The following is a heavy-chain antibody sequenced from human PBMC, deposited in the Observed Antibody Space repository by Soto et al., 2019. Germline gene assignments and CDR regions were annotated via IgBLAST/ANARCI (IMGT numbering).Heavy chain of an antibody. CDR2: MQSIGGT. CDR1: GVSVSSDYHH. CDR3: TRTVTVTTGGYYDMDV. J-gene: IGHJ6*02. Sequence: SETLSLTCDVSGVSVSSDYHHWSWIRQAPGKGLEWIGQMQSIGGTNYNPSLKSRLTISLDRSRNQFSLKLISVTAADTAVYYCTRTVTVTTGGYYDMDVWGQGTTVTAP. V-gene: IGHV4-61*01. D-gene: IGHD4-4*01.